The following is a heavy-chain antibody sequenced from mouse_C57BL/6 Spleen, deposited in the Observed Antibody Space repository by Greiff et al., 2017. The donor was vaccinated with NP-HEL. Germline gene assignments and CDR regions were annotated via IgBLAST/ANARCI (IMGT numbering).Heavy chain of an antibody. V-gene: IGHV5-6*02. CDR2: ISSGGSYT. J-gene: IGHJ2*01. D-gene: IGHD1-1*01. CDR3: ARARLGSSYAY. Sequence: EVKLVESGGDLVKPGGSLKLSCAASGFTFSSYGMSWVRQTPDKRLEWVATISSGGSYTYYPDSVKGRFTISRDNAKNTLYMQMSSLTSEDTAMYYCARARLGSSYAYWGQGTPLTVSS. CDR1: GFTFSSYG.